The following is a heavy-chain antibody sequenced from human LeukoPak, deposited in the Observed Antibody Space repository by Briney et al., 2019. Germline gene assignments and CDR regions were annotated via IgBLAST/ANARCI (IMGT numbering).Heavy chain of an antibody. CDR3: ARVEWELAEGAFDI. J-gene: IGHJ3*02. Sequence: GGSLRLSCAASGFTFSSYEMNWVRQAPGKGLEWVSYISSSGSTIYYADSVKGRFTISRDNAKNSLYLQMNSLRAEDTAVYYCARVEWELAEGAFDIWGQGTMATVSS. V-gene: IGHV3-48*03. CDR2: ISSSGSTI. CDR1: GFTFSSYE. D-gene: IGHD1-26*01.